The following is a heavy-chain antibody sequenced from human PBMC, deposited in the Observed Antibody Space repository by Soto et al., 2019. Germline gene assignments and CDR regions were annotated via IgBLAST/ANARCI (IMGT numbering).Heavy chain of an antibody. CDR2: INPNSGGT. J-gene: IGHJ6*02. D-gene: IGHD3-9*01. CDR1: GYTFTGYY. Sequence: GASVKVSCKASGYTFTGYYMHWVRQAPGQGLEWMGWINPNSGGTNYAQKFQGWVTMTRDTSISTAYMELSRLRSDDTAVYYCARGRYSFPGPAPEGVYYYYGMDVWGQGTTVPVSS. CDR3: ARGRYSFPGPAPEGVYYYYGMDV. V-gene: IGHV1-2*04.